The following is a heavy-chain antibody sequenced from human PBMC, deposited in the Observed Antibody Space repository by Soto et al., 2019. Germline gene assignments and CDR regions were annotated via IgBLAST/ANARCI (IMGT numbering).Heavy chain of an antibody. CDR1: GGTFSSHA. J-gene: IGHJ5*02. CDR3: ARGNKGPGHYGPGSQGWYGP. D-gene: IGHD3-10*01. CDR2: IIPVTDTP. V-gene: IGHV1-69*06. Sequence: QVQLVQSGPEVKKPGSSVKVSCKVSGGTFSSHAINWLRQAPGQGLEWMGVIIPVTDTPNNAEKFQGRVTITADKSTTTVYMGLSSLTFADTAVYFCARGNKGPGHYGPGSQGWYGPWGQGTLVTVSS.